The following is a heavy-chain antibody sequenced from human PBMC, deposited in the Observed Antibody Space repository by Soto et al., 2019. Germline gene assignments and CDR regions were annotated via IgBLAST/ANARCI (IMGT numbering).Heavy chain of an antibody. CDR3: ERKGDVPYYYYGMDV. V-gene: IGHV1-18*01. D-gene: IGHD2-21*02. CDR2: ISGYNGKT. J-gene: IGHJ6*02. CDR1: GYTFTSYG. Sequence: QVQLVQSGGEVKKPGASVKVSCKASGYTFTSYGISWVRQAPGQGLEWMGWISGYNGKTNYAQKVPATVTITQDKSTSTVYMELRSLRSDDTDVYYCERKGDVPYYYYGMDVWGQGTTVTVSS.